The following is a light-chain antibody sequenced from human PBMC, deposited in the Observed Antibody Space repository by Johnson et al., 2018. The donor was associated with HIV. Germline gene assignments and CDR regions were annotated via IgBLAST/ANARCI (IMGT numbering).Light chain of an antibody. CDR1: SSNIENNY. Sequence: QSVLTQPPSVSAAPGQKVTISCSGSSSNIENNYVSWYQQFPGTAPKLLIYDNNKRPSGIPDRFSGSKSGASATLDITGLQTGDEADYHCGTWDSSLSAGVVGTGTKVTVL. CDR2: DNN. CDR3: GTWDSSLSAGV. V-gene: IGLV1-51*01. J-gene: IGLJ1*01.